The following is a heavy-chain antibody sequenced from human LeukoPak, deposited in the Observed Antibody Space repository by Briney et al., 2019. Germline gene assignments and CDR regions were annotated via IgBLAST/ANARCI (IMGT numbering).Heavy chain of an antibody. Sequence: TGGSLRLSCAASGFTFSSYAMSWVRQAPGKGLDWVSAISGSGGSTYYADSVKGRFTISRDNAKNSLYLQMNSLRAEDTAVYYCAREGAFGDRDYWGQGTLVTVSS. J-gene: IGHJ4*02. D-gene: IGHD4-17*01. CDR1: GFTFSSYA. CDR3: AREGAFGDRDY. CDR2: ISGSGGST. V-gene: IGHV3-23*01.